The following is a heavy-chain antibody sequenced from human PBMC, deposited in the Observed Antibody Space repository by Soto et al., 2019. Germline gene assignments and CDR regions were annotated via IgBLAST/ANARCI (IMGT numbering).Heavy chain of an antibody. J-gene: IGHJ4*02. CDR2: ISGSDGST. CDR1: GFTFSSYA. Sequence: EVQLLESGGGLVQPGGSLRLSCAASGFTFSSYAMSWVRQAPGKGLEWVSAISGSDGSTYYADSVKGRFTISRDNSKNTLYLQMNSLRAEDTAVYYCAKVVSGGSYPYYFDYWGQGTLVTVSS. CDR3: AKVVSGGSYPYYFDY. D-gene: IGHD1-26*01. V-gene: IGHV3-23*01.